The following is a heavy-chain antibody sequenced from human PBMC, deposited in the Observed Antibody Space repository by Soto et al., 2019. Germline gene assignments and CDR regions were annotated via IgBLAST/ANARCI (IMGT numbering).Heavy chain of an antibody. J-gene: IGHJ1*01. CDR3: AKHPTYSSSWYGYFQH. CDR1: GFTFSSYA. D-gene: IGHD6-13*01. Sequence: GGSLRLSCAASGFTFSSYAMSWVRQAPGKGLEWVSAISGSGGSTYYADSVKGRFTISRGNSKNTLYLQMNSLRAEDTAVYYCAKHPTYSSSWYGYFQHWGQGTLVTVSS. CDR2: ISGSGGST. V-gene: IGHV3-23*01.